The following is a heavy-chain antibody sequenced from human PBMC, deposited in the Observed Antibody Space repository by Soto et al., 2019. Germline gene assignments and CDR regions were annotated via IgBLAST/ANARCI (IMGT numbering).Heavy chain of an antibody. J-gene: IGHJ6*02. CDR1: GGTFSSYT. V-gene: IGHV1-69*02. CDR3: ARTSSSDYYYYYGMDV. CDR2: IIPILGIA. D-gene: IGHD6-6*01. Sequence: ASVKVSCKASGGTFSSYTISWVRQAPGQGLEWMGRIIPILGIANYAQKFQGRVTITADKSTSTAYMELSSLRSEDTAVYYCARTSSSDYYYYYGMDVWGQGTTVTVSS.